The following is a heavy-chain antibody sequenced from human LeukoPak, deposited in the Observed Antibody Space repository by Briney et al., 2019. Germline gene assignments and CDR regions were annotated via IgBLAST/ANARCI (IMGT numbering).Heavy chain of an antibody. CDR1: GFTFSSYS. V-gene: IGHV3-48*01. CDR3: AKGHYYGSGSLDY. J-gene: IGHJ4*02. Sequence: GGSLRLSCAASGFTFSSYSMNWVRQAPGRGLEWVSYISGSSRPIYYADSVKGRFTISRDNSKNTLYVQMNSLRAEDTAVYYCAKGHYYGSGSLDYWGQGTLVTVSS. D-gene: IGHD3-10*01. CDR2: ISGSSRPI.